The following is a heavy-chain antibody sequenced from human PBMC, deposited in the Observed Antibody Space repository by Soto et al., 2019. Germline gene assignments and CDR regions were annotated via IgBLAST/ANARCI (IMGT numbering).Heavy chain of an antibody. CDR3: ARREIIGTKYNYYAFDV. D-gene: IGHD1-20*01. J-gene: IGHJ6*02. CDR1: GDSVSSNSAA. Sequence: PSQTLSLTCAISGDSVSSNSAAWIWIRQSPSRGLEWLGRAYYRSKWNYVFAVSMESRMTFNPDISKNQFSLQLNSVTPDDTAVYYCARREIIGTKYNYYAFDVWGQGTTVTVSS. V-gene: IGHV6-1*01. CDR2: AYYRSKWNY.